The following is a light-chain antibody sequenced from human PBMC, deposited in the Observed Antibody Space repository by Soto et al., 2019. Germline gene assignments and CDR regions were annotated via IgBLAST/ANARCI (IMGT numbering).Light chain of an antibody. Sequence: DIQMTQSPSTLSASVGDRVTITCRASQSISSWLAWYQQKPGKAPKLLIYNASSLESGVPSRFSGSGSGTEFTLTISSLQPDDFATYYCQQSFTFGPGTKVDI. CDR3: QQSFT. CDR1: QSISSW. V-gene: IGKV1-5*03. CDR2: NAS. J-gene: IGKJ3*01.